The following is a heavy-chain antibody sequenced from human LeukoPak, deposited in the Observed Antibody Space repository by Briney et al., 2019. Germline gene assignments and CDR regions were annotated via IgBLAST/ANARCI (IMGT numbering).Heavy chain of an antibody. CDR2: ISYDGSNK. Sequence: GGSLRLSCAASGFTFSSYGMHWVRQAPGKGLEWVSLISYDGSNKYYVDSVKGRFTISRDNSKNTLYLQMNSLRTEDTAVYYCAKAHTRSNSWHSSPSTGLDYWGQGTLVTVSS. D-gene: IGHD6-13*01. V-gene: IGHV3-30*18. CDR1: GFTFSSYG. CDR3: AKAHTRSNSWHSSPSTGLDY. J-gene: IGHJ4*02.